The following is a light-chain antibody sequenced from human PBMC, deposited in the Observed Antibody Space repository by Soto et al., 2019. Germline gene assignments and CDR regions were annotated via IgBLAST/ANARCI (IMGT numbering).Light chain of an antibody. CDR1: QGISSS. V-gene: IGKV1-6*01. Sequence: AIQLTQSPSSLAASVGDRVTITCRANQGISSSLAWYQQKPGKAPKLLISAASFLQSGVPSRFSGSGSGTDFTLTISSLQPEDFATYYCLQDYNYPRTFGQGTKVDIK. CDR3: LQDYNYPRT. J-gene: IGKJ1*01. CDR2: AAS.